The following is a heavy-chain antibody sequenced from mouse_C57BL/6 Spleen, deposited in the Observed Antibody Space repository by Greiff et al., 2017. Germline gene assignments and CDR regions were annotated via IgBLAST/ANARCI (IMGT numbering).Heavy chain of an antibody. D-gene: IGHD2-4*01. CDR2: IYPGDGDT. Sequence: QVQLQQSGPELVKPGASVKISCKASGYAFSSSWMNWVKQRPGKGLEWIGRIYPGDGDTNYNGKFKGKATLTADKSSSTAYMQLSSLTSEDSAVYFCARDDDDDVGYWGQGTSVTVSS. CDR3: ARDDDDDVGY. V-gene: IGHV1-82*01. J-gene: IGHJ4*01. CDR1: GYAFSSSW.